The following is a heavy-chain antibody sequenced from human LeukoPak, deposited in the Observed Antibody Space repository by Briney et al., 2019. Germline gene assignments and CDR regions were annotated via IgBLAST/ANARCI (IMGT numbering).Heavy chain of an antibody. D-gene: IGHD2/OR15-2a*01. V-gene: IGHV4-34*01. CDR2: INHSGST. CDR3: ARVRKRIGYFDY. J-gene: IGHJ4*02. CDR1: GGSFSGYY. Sequence: SETLSLTCAVYGGSFSGYYWSWIRQPPGKGLEWIGEINHSGSTNYNPSLKSRVTISVDTSKNQFSLKLSSVTAADTAVCYCARVRKRIGYFDYWGQGTLVTVSS.